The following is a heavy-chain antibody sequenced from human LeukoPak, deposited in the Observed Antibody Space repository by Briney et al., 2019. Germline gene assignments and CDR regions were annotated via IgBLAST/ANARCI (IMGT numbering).Heavy chain of an antibody. CDR2: INPNSGGT. V-gene: IGHV1-2*02. D-gene: IGHD3-10*01. CDR3: AREARLLWFGELNWFDP. Sequence: ASVKVSCKAFGYTFTGYWMHWVRQAPGQGLEWMGWINPNSGGTNYAQKFQGRVTMTRDTSISTAYMELSRLRSDDTAVYYCAREARLLWFGELNWFDPWGQGTLVTVSS. CDR1: GYTFTGYW. J-gene: IGHJ5*02.